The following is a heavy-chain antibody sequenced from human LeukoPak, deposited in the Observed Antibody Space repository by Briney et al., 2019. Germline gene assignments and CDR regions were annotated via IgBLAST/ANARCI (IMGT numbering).Heavy chain of an antibody. D-gene: IGHD1/OR15-1a*01. Sequence: LLGGSLRLSCGASGFIFRNYGMSWVRQAPGEGLKWVAGINDNGGGAYYAESLKGRFTISRDNSKNMLYLQMNSLRVEDTAVYYCAKESGPIGAPPYDYWGRGVLVTASS. CDR3: AKESGPIGAPPYDY. CDR2: INDNGGGA. V-gene: IGHV3-23*01. J-gene: IGHJ4*02. CDR1: GFIFRNYG.